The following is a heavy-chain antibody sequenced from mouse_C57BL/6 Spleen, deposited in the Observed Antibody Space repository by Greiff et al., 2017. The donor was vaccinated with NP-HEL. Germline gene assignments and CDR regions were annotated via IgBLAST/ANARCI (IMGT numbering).Heavy chain of an antibody. V-gene: IGHV5-6*01. D-gene: IGHD1-1*01. CDR1: GFTFSSYG. J-gene: IGHJ3*01. CDR2: ISSGGSYT. Sequence: EVHLVESGGDLVKPGGSLKLSCAASGFTFSSYGMSWVRQTPDKRLEWVATISSGGSYTYYPDSVKGRFTISRDNAKNTLYLQMSSLKSEDTAMYYCARHLGDYGSGSRFAYWGQGTLVTVSA. CDR3: ARHLGDYGSGSRFAY.